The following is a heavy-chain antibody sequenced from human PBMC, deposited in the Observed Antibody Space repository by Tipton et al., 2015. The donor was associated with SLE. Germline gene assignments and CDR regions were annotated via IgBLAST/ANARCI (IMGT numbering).Heavy chain of an antibody. CDR1: GFTFSNAW. D-gene: IGHD6-13*01. V-gene: IGHV3-15*01. J-gene: IGHJ3*02. CDR3: TRHVVAAASETFDI. Sequence: GSLRLSCAASGFTFSNAWMSWVRQAPGKGLEWVGRIKSKTDGGTTDYAAPVKGRFTISRDDSKNTLYLQMNSLKTEDTAVYYCTRHVVAAASETFDIWGQGTMVTVSS. CDR2: IKSKTDGGTT.